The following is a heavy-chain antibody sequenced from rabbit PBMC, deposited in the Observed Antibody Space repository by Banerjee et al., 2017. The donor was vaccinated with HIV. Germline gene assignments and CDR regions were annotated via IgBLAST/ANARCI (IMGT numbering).Heavy chain of an antibody. V-gene: IGHV1S45*01. Sequence: QEQLEESGGDLVKPEGSLTLTCTASGFSFSNKYVMCWVRQAPGKGLEWIACINTSSGNTVYATWAKGRFTISKTSWTTVTLQMTSLTAADMATYFCARSYDDAGDPDWLDLWGPGTLVTVS. CDR2: INTSSGNT. CDR3: ARSYDDAGDPDWLDL. J-gene: IGHJ5*01. CDR1: GFSFSNKYV. D-gene: IGHD2-1*01.